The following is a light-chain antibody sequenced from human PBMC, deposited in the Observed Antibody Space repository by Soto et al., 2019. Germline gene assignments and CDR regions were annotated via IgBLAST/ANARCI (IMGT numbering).Light chain of an antibody. V-gene: IGKV1-5*03. Sequence: DIQMTQSPSTLSASVGDSVTITCRASQSISSWLAWYQQKPGYPPNLLIYKASTLDSGVPSRFSGSGSGTEFTLTINSLQPDDFATYYCQQYYSRKTFGQGTKV. CDR1: QSISSW. CDR2: KAS. J-gene: IGKJ1*01. CDR3: QQYYSRKT.